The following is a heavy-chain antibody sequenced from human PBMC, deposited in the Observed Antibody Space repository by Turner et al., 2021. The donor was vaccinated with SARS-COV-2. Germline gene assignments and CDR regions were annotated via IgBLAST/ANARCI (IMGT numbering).Heavy chain of an antibody. V-gene: IGHV3-9*01. J-gene: IGHJ4*02. CDR2: ITWNSSSI. Sequence: EVQLVESGGGLVQPGRSLRLSCAASGFTFDDYGMHWVRQGPGKGRVWVAGITWNSSSIGYADSVKGRFTISRDNAKNSLYLQMNSLRAKATALYDCAKDFGYSSGGVDYWGQGTLVTVSS. CDR3: AKDFGYSSGGVDY. CDR1: GFTFDDYG. D-gene: IGHD6-19*01.